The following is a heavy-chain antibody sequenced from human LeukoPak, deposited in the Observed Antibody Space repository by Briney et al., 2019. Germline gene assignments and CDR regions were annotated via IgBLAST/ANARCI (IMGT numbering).Heavy chain of an antibody. D-gene: IGHD1-26*01. J-gene: IGHJ5*02. Sequence: PGGSLRLSCTASGFTFGDYAMSWVRQAPGKGLEWVGFIRSKAYGGTIEYAASVKGRFTISRDDSKSIAYLQINSLKTEDTAVYYCTRDPGGSYSWFDPWGQGTLVTVSS. V-gene: IGHV3-49*04. CDR1: GFTFGDYA. CDR2: IRSKAYGGTI. CDR3: TRDPGGSYSWFDP.